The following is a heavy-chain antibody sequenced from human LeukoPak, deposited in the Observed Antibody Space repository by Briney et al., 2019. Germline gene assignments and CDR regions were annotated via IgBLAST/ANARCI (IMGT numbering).Heavy chain of an antibody. CDR3: ARDSGSSGYYLGSFTDY. D-gene: IGHD3-22*01. J-gene: IGHJ4*02. CDR2: INPSGGST. CDR1: GYTFTSYY. Sequence: ASVNVSCKASGYTFTSYYMHWVRQAPGQGLEWMGIINPSGGSTSYAQKFQGRVTMTRDTSTSTVYMELSSLRSEDTAVYYCARDSGSSGYYLGSFTDYWGQGTLVTVSS. V-gene: IGHV1-46*01.